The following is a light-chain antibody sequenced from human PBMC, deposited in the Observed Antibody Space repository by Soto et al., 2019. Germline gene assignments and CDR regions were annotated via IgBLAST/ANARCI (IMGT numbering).Light chain of an antibody. CDR3: QQYNSYSRT. Sequence: IRMTQSPSSRSASTGDRAPITCGASQRISSYLAWYQQKPGKAPKLLISDACSLESGVPSTFSGSGSGAEFTLTISSLQPDDFATYYCQQYNSYSRTFGQGTKVDI. CDR2: DAC. V-gene: IGKV1-8*01. CDR1: QRISSY. J-gene: IGKJ1*01.